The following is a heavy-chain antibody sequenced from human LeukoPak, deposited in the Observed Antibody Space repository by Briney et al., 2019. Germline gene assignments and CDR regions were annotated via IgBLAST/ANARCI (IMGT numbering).Heavy chain of an antibody. CDR3: ATDYGDYLDAFDI. CDR2: IYSGGST. Sequence: GGSLRLSCAASGFTVSSNYMSWVRQAPGKGLEWVSVIYSGGSTYYADSVKGRFTISRDNSKNTLYLQMNSLRAEDTAVYYCATDYGDYLDAFDIWGQGTMVTVSS. D-gene: IGHD4-17*01. CDR1: GFTVSSNY. V-gene: IGHV3-66*01. J-gene: IGHJ3*02.